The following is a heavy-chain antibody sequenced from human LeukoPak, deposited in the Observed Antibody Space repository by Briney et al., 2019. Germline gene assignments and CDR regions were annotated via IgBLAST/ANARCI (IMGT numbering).Heavy chain of an antibody. J-gene: IGHJ4*02. CDR3: ARGVYYYDSSGYYILGY. V-gene: IGHV3-23*01. CDR1: GFTFSSYA. Sequence: GGSLRLSCAASGFTFSSYAMSWVRQAPGKGLEWVSAISGSGGSTYYADSVKGRFTISRDSSQNTLYLQMNSLRAEDTAVYYCARGVYYYDSSGYYILGYWGQGTLVTVSS. D-gene: IGHD3-22*01. CDR2: ISGSGGST.